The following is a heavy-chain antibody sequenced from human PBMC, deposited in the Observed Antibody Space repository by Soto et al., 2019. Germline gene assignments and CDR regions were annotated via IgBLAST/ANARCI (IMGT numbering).Heavy chain of an antibody. CDR2: VIHILGIV. J-gene: IGHJ6*03. V-gene: IGHV1-69*04. CDR1: GGPFSNIS. D-gene: IGHD3-3*02. Sequence: QVQLVQSGAEVKKPGSSVRVSCKASGGPFSNISLSWVRQAPGQGLEWMGRVIHILGIVNFAQKFQGWVTSTEDKSTSTCDLELSSRRSEDTAIYYCARDIFGGLMDYYYYMDVWGKGTTVTVSS. CDR3: ARDIFGGLMDYYYYMDV.